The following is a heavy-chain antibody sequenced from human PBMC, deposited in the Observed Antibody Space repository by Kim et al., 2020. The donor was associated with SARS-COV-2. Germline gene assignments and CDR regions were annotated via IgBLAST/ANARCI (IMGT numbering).Heavy chain of an antibody. D-gene: IGHD3-16*02. J-gene: IGHJ4*02. V-gene: IGHV3-21*01. CDR3: ATERDLPYDYVWGSYQDFDY. Sequence: GGSLRLSCAASGFTFSSYSMNWVRQAPGKGLEWVSSISSSSYIYYADSVKGRFTISRDNAKNSLYLQMNSLRAEDTAVYYCATERDLPYDYVWGSYQDFDYWGQGTLVTVSS. CDR2: ISSSSYI. CDR1: GFTFSSYS.